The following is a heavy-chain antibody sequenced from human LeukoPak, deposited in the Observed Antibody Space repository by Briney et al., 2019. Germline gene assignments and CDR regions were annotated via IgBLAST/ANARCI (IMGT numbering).Heavy chain of an antibody. V-gene: IGHV4-61*01. CDR1: GGSISSSSYY. CDR3: AREFSSWYYFDY. D-gene: IGHD6-13*01. J-gene: IGHJ4*02. CDR2: IYYSGST. Sequence: PSETQSLTCTVSGGSISSSSYYWGWIRQPPGKGLEWIGYIYYSGSTNYNPSLKSRVTVSVDTSKNQFSLKLSSVTAADTAVYYCAREFSSWYYFDYWGQGTLVTVSS.